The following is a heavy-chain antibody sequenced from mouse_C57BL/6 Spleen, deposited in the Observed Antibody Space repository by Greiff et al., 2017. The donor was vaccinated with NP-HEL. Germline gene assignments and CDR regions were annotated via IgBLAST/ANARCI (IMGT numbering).Heavy chain of an antibody. Sequence: EVQLQQSGPELVKPGASVKISCKASGYTFTDYYMNWVKQSHGKSLEWIGDINPNNGGTSYNQKFKGKATLTVDKSSSTAYMELRSLTSEDSAVYYCAISIRLWALDDWGQGTTLTVSS. CDR1: GYTFTDYY. CDR2: INPNNGGT. V-gene: IGHV1-26*01. CDR3: AISIRLWALDD. J-gene: IGHJ2*01.